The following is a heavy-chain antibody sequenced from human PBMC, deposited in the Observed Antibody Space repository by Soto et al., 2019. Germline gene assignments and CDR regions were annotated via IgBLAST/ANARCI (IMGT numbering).Heavy chain of an antibody. D-gene: IGHD6-13*01. Sequence: QVQLVESGGGVVQPGRSLRLSCAASGFTFSSYGMHWVRQAPGKGLEWVGVISHDGSNKYYADSVKGRFTISRDNSKNTVYLQMNGLGGEDTADYYCAKGWSNAIDVWGQGTMVTVSS. CDR2: ISHDGSNK. CDR1: GFTFSSYG. CDR3: AKGWSNAIDV. V-gene: IGHV3-30*18. J-gene: IGHJ3*01.